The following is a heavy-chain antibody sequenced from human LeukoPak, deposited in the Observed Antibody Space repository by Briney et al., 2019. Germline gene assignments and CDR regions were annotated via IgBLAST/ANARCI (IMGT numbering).Heavy chain of an antibody. Sequence: SETLSLTCTVSGGSISSYYWSWIRQPPGKGLEWIGYIYYSGSTNYNPSLKSRVTISVDTSKNQFSLKLSSVTAADTAVYYCARQKRLRTDAFDIWGQGTMVTVSS. CDR2: IYYSGST. V-gene: IGHV4-59*08. J-gene: IGHJ3*02. CDR3: ARQKRLRTDAFDI. D-gene: IGHD4-17*01. CDR1: GGSISSYY.